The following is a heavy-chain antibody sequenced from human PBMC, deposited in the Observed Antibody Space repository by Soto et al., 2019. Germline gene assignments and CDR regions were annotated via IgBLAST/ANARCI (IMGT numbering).Heavy chain of an antibody. D-gene: IGHD3-3*01. CDR1: GYSFSTYD. Sequence: QPQLVQSGAAVREPGASVKLSCTASGYSFSTYDISWLRQAPGKGLEWMGVISPQNGDRNFAWKFLDRVIMTTDTASNTAYMDLESLRYDDTAIYYCATSYDSGFDPWGHGTLVTVSS. J-gene: IGHJ5*02. CDR3: ATSYDSGFDP. V-gene: IGHV1-18*04. CDR2: ISPQNGDR.